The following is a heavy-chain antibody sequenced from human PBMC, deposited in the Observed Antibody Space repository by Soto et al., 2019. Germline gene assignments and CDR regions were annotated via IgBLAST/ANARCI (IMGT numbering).Heavy chain of an antibody. J-gene: IGHJ6*03. CDR1: GGSFSSYY. CDR3: ARGKSAAAGIYYYYYYMDV. Sequence: SETLSLTCAVYGGSFSSYYWSWIRQPPGKGLEWIGEINHSGSTNYNPSLKSRVTISVDTSKNQFSLKLSSVTAADTAVYYCARGKSAAAGIYYYYYYMDVWGKGTTVTVSS. D-gene: IGHD6-13*01. CDR2: INHSGST. V-gene: IGHV4-34*01.